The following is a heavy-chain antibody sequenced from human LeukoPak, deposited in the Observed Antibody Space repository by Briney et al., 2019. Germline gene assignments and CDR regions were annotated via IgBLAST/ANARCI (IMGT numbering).Heavy chain of an antibody. Sequence: PGGSLRLSCAASGFTFDDYAMHWVRQAPGKGLEWVSGISWNSGSIGYADSVKGRFTISRDNAKNSLYLQMNSLRAEDTALYYCAKDKGIAAAGARFDYWGQGTLVTVSS. CDR3: AKDKGIAAAGARFDY. CDR1: GFTFDDYA. V-gene: IGHV3-9*01. J-gene: IGHJ4*02. CDR2: ISWNSGSI. D-gene: IGHD6-13*01.